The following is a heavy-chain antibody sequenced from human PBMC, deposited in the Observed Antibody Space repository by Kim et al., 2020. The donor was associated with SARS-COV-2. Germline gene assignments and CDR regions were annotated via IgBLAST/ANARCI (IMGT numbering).Heavy chain of an antibody. Sequence: GGSLRLSCAASGFTFSTYWMSWVRQAPGKGLEWVASIKQDGSEKYYVDSVKGRFTISRDNAKNSLYLQMNSLRAEDTAVYYCARGSTSCYGAFCFDFWGQGTLGTVSS. D-gene: IGHD2-2*01. CDR3: ARGSTSCYGAFCFDF. J-gene: IGHJ4*02. V-gene: IGHV3-7*03. CDR1: GFTFSTYW. CDR2: IKQDGSEK.